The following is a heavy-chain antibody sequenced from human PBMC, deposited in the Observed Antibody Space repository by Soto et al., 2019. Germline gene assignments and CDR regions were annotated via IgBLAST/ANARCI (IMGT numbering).Heavy chain of an antibody. D-gene: IGHD3-3*01. Sequence: GRFLRLSCAASGFTFSSYSMNWVRQAPGKGLERVSSISSSSSYIYYADSVKGRFTISRDNAKNSLYLQMNSLRAEDTAVYYCARDRYYDFWSGYSRGIYYYYMEVWGKGTTVTVSS. CDR1: GFTFSSYS. CDR3: ARDRYYDFWSGYSRGIYYYYMEV. V-gene: IGHV3-21*01. J-gene: IGHJ6*03. CDR2: ISSSSSYI.